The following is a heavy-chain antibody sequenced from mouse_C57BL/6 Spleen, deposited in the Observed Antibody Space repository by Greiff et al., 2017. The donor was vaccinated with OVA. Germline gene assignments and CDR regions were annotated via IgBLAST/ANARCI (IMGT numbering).Heavy chain of an antibody. CDR1: GYAFSSYW. J-gene: IGHJ3*01. CDR2: IYPGDGDT. Sequence: QVQLQQSGAELVKPGASVKISCKASGYAFSSYWMNWVKQRPGKGLEWIGQIYPGDGDTNYNGMFKGKATLTADKSSSTAYMRISSLTSEDTAVYFCAKGRTAQATCEYWGQGALVTVSA. D-gene: IGHD3-2*02. V-gene: IGHV1-80*01. CDR3: AKGRTAQATCEY.